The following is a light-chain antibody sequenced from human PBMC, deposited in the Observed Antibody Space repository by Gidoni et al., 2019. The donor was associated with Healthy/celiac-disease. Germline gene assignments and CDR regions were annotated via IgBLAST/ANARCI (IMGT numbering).Light chain of an antibody. CDR1: NIGSKS. CDR3: QVWDSSSDPVV. CDR2: DDS. V-gene: IGLV3-21*02. J-gene: IGLJ2*01. Sequence: SYVLTQPPSVSVAPGQTARITCGGNNIGSKSVHWYQQKPGQAPVLVVYDDSGRPSGIPERFSGSNSGNTAPLTISRVEAGDEADYYWQVWDSSSDPVVFGGGTKLTVL.